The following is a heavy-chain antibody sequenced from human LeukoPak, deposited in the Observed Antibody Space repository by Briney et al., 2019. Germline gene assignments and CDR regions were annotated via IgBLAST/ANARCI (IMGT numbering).Heavy chain of an antibody. D-gene: IGHD3-10*01. Sequence: ASVKVSCKASGYTXTSYYMHWVRQAPGQGLEWMGIINPSGGSTSHAQKFQGRVTMTRDTSTSTVYMELSSLRSEDTAVYYCARAYGSGSYTLLFFDYWDQGTLVTVSS. J-gene: IGHJ4*02. CDR1: GYTXTSYY. V-gene: IGHV1-46*01. CDR2: INPSGGST. CDR3: ARAYGSGSYTLLFFDY.